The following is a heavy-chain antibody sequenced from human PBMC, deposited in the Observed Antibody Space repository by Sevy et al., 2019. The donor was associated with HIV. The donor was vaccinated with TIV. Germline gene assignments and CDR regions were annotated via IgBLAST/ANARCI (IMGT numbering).Heavy chain of an antibody. V-gene: IGHV4-39*01. CDR3: AGVVPAAIELNWFDP. Sequence: SETLSLTCTVSGGSISSSSYYWGWIRQPPGKGLEWIGSIYYSGSTYYNPSLKSRVTISVDTSKNQFSLKLSPVTAADTAVDYCAGVVPAAIELNWFDPWGQGTLVTVSS. CDR2: IYYSGST. D-gene: IGHD2-2*01. CDR1: GGSISSSSYY. J-gene: IGHJ5*02.